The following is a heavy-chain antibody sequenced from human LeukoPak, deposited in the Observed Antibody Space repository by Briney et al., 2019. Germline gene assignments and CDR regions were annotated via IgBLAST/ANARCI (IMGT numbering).Heavy chain of an antibody. D-gene: IGHD3-3*02. J-gene: IGHJ4*02. V-gene: IGHV3-21*01. Sequence: PGGSLRLSCAASGFTFSTYSMNWVRQVRGKALEWVSSLSSSSSSIFYSDSVKGRFTISRDNAKNSVYLQMNSLRAEDTAVYFCARDRVLVDYWGQGTLVTVSS. CDR3: ARDRVLVDY. CDR1: GFTFSTYS. CDR2: LSSSSSSI.